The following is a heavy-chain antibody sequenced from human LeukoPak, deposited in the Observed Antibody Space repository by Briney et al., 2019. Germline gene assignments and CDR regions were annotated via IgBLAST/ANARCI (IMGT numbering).Heavy chain of an antibody. CDR1: GFIFSNYG. D-gene: IGHD3-22*01. Sequence: PGGSLRLSCAASGFIFSNYGMHWVRQAPGNGLEWVAVIWYDGSNKYFADSVKGRFTISRDNSKNTLYLQMNSLRAEDTAVYYCARGDYYDSSGYSTFDYWGQGTLVTVSS. CDR3: ARGDYYDSSGYSTFDY. V-gene: IGHV3-33*01. J-gene: IGHJ4*02. CDR2: IWYDGSNK.